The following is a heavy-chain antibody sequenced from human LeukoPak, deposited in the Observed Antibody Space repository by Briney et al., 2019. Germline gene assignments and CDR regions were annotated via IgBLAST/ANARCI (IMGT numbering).Heavy chain of an antibody. J-gene: IGHJ4*02. Sequence: PGGSLRLSCAASGFTFSSYAMHWVRQAPGKGLEWVAVISYDGSNKYYADSVKGRFTISRDNSKNTLYLQMSSLRAEDTAVYYCAKALGRDPAAAGTGYFDYWGQGTLVTVSS. CDR1: GFTFSSYA. D-gene: IGHD6-13*01. CDR3: AKALGRDPAAAGTGYFDY. CDR2: ISYDGSNK. V-gene: IGHV3-30-3*01.